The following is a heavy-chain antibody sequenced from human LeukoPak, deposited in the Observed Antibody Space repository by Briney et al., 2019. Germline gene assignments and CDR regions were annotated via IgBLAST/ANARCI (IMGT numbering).Heavy chain of an antibody. V-gene: IGHV1-18*01. CDR1: GYTFTSYG. Sequence: ASVKVSCKASGYTFTSYGISWERQAPGQWLEWMGWISAYNGNTTYAQKLQGRVTMTTDTSTSTAYMELRSLRSDDTAVYYCARDRANYYDSKIDYWGQGTLVTVSS. J-gene: IGHJ4*02. CDR2: ISAYNGNT. CDR3: ARDRANYYDSKIDY. D-gene: IGHD3-22*01.